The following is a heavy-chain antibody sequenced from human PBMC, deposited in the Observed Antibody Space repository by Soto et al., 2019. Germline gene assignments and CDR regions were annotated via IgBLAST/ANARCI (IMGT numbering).Heavy chain of an antibody. J-gene: IGHJ3*02. CDR2: IIPIFGTA. V-gene: IGHV1-69*01. CDR3: ASTYCSGGSCPMDAFDI. CDR1: GGTFSSYA. D-gene: IGHD2-15*01. Sequence: QVQLVQSGAEVKKPGSSVKVSCKASGGTFSSYAISWVRQAPGQGLEWVGGIIPIFGTANYAQKFQGRVTITADESTSTAYMELRSLRSEDTAVYYCASTYCSGGSCPMDAFDIWGQGTMVTVSS.